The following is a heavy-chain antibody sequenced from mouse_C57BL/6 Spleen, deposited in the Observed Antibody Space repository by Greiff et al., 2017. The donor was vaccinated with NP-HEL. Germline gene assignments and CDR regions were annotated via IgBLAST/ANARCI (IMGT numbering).Heavy chain of an antibody. J-gene: IGHJ4*01. CDR3: ARSYGGDAMDY. CDR1: GYTFTSYT. CDR2: INPSSGYT. Sequence: VKLMESGAELARPGASVKMSCKASGYTFTSYTMHWVKQRPGQGLEWIGYINPSSGYTKYNQKFKDKATLTADKSSSTAYMQLSSLTSEDSAVYYCARSYGGDAMDYWGQGTSVTVSS. V-gene: IGHV1-4*01. D-gene: IGHD1-1*02.